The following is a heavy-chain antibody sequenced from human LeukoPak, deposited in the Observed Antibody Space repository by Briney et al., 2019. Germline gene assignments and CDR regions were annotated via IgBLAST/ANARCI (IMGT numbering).Heavy chain of an antibody. J-gene: IGHJ4*02. CDR2: ISWNSGSI. CDR1: GFTFDDYA. Sequence: QPGRSLRLSCAASGFTFDDYAMHWVRRAPGKGLEWVSGISWNSGSIGYADSVKGRFTISRDNAKNTPHLQMNSLRAEDTAVYYCARGGYYGSGRYYFDSWGQGTLVTVSS. D-gene: IGHD3-3*01. CDR3: ARGGYYGSGRYYFDS. V-gene: IGHV3-9*01.